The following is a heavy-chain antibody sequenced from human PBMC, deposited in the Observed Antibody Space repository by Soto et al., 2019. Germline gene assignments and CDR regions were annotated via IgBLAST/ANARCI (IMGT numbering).Heavy chain of an antibody. Sequence: QGQLVQSGAEVKKPGASVKVSCKASGYTFTRYGISWVRQAPGQGLEWMGWISGYNGDTKYAQKFQGRVTMTIDTXXXXXXXXXXXXXXXXXXXXXCXXXXXXPXYYYGMDVWGQGTTVTVSS. V-gene: IGHV1-18*01. CDR3: XXXXXXPXYYYGMDV. J-gene: IGHJ6*02. CDR2: ISGYNGDT. CDR1: GYTFTRYG.